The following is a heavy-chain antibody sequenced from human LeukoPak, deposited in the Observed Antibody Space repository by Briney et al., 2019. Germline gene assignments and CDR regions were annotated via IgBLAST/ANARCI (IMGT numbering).Heavy chain of an antibody. CDR2: IYNSGSA. CDR3: AREAAVGTGGFDY. Sequence: TPSETLSLTCTVSGGSISAYYWSWIRQPPGKGLEWIGYIYNSGSANYNPSLQSRVTILIDTSKKQFSLKVSSVTAADTAVHYCAREAAVGTGGFDYWGQGTLVTVSS. V-gene: IGHV4-59*01. D-gene: IGHD6-13*01. J-gene: IGHJ4*02. CDR1: GGSISAYY.